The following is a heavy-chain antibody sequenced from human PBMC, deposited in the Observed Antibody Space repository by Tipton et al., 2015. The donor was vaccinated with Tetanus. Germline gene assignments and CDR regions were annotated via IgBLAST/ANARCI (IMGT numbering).Heavy chain of an antibody. CDR3: ARDSSSWGRN. Sequence: SLRLSCAASGFTFTSYAMNWVRQAPGKGLEWVSSISGSGTYIYHADSVKGRFTISGDNAKNSLYLQMNSLRAEDTAAYYCARDSSSWGRNWGQGTLVTVSS. V-gene: IGHV3-21*01. CDR2: ISGSGTYI. D-gene: IGHD6-13*01. J-gene: IGHJ4*02. CDR1: GFTFTSYA.